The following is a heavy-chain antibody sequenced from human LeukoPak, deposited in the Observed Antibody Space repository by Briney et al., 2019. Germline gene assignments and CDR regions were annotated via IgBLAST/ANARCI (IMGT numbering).Heavy chain of an antibody. CDR2: IYYSSST. J-gene: IGHJ4*02. Sequence: PSETLSLTCTVSGCTISSYYWSWIRQPPGKGLEWIGYIYYSSSTNYNPSLKSRVTITVDTTNNQFSLKLSSVTAADTAWYYCARSDIVVVPAANGNYYFDYWGQGTLVTVSS. V-gene: IGHV4-59*01. CDR3: ARSDIVVVPAANGNYYFDY. D-gene: IGHD2-2*01. CDR1: GCTISSYY.